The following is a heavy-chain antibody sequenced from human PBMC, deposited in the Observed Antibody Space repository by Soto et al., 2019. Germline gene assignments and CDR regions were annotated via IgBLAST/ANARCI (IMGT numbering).Heavy chain of an antibody. V-gene: IGHV1-69*08. Sequence: QVQLVQSGAEVKKPGSSVKVSCKASGGTFSSYTIRWVRQAPGQGLEWMGRIIPILGIANYAQKFQGRVTITADKCTRTAYMELSSLRSEATAVYFFSRDRVIYPNLITMIVEAHRLDVLGRGTTVTGSS. CDR2: IIPILGIA. D-gene: IGHD3-22*01. CDR1: GGTFSSYT. J-gene: IGHJ6*01. CDR3: SRDRVIYPNLITMIVEAHRLDV.